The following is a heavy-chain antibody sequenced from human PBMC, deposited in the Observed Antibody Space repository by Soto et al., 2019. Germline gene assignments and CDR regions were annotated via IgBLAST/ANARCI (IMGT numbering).Heavy chain of an antibody. V-gene: IGHV1-18*01. CDR1: GYTFTSYG. CDR2: ISAYNGNT. D-gene: IGHD3-10*01. J-gene: IGHJ6*02. Sequence: ASVKVSCKASGYTFTSYGISWVQQAPGQGLEWLGWISAYNGNTNYAQKLQGRVTISADKSISTAYLQWSSLKASDTAMYYCARPWGYYGSRSPYYYYGMDVWGQGTTVTVSS. CDR3: ARPWGYYGSRSPYYYYGMDV.